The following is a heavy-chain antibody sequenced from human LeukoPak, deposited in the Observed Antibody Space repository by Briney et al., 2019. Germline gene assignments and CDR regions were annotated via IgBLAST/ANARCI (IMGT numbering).Heavy chain of an antibody. CDR2: IYTSGST. Sequence: SQTLSLTCTVSGGSISSRNYYRSWVRQPAGKGLEWIGRIYTSGSTSYNPSLKSRVTISIDTSKNQFSLRLRSVTAADTAIYYCARDPPPAWTLATFSSHWYFDLWGRGTLVTVSS. J-gene: IGHJ2*01. CDR1: GGSISSRNYY. V-gene: IGHV4-61*02. D-gene: IGHD5-24*01. CDR3: ARDPPPAWTLATFSSHWYFDL.